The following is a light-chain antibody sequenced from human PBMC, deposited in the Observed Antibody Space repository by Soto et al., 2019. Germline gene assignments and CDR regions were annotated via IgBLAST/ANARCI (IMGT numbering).Light chain of an antibody. J-gene: IGLJ2*01. CDR1: SSDIGAYNF. Sequence: QSALTQPPSASGSPGQSVSISCTGTSSDIGAYNFVSWYQQHPGKAPRLMIYGVSKRPSGVPDRFSGSKSGNTASLTVSGLQAEDEADYYCSSYAGSNSDVVFGGGTQLTVL. CDR3: SSYAGSNSDVV. CDR2: GVS. V-gene: IGLV2-8*01.